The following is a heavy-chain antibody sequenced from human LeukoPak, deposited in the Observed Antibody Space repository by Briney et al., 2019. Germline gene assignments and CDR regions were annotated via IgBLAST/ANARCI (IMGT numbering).Heavy chain of an antibody. Sequence: PGGSLRLSCAASGFTFDDYAMHWVRQAPGKGLEWVSGISWNSGSIGYADSVKGRFTISRDNAKNSLYLQMNSLRAEDMALYYCVRDRAAAGGTFDYWGQGTLVTVSS. CDR1: GFTFDDYA. J-gene: IGHJ4*02. D-gene: IGHD6-13*01. V-gene: IGHV3-9*03. CDR3: VRDRAAAGGTFDY. CDR2: ISWNSGSI.